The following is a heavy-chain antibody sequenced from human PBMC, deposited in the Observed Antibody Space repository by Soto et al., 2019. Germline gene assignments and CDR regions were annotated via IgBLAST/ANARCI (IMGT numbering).Heavy chain of an antibody. CDR1: GFIFGTYG. J-gene: IGHJ6*02. V-gene: IGHV3-30*18. D-gene: IGHD1-1*01. CDR3: AKETATSVDYYYFYGLDV. CDR2: ISYEGNKE. Sequence: QVQLVESGGGVVQPGGSLRLSCSASGFIFGTYGMDWVRQAPGKGLEWVALISYEGNKEFYADSVKGPLTISRDNSRNTLYLHMNSLKPEDTAMYYCAKETATSVDYYYFYGLDVWGPGTTVSVSS.